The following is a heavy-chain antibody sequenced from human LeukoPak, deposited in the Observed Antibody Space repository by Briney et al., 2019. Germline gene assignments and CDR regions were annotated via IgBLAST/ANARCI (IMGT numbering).Heavy chain of an antibody. Sequence: GGSLRLSCAASGFTFSSYGMHWVRQAPGKGLEWVAFIRYDGSNKYYADSVKGRFTISRDNSKNTLYLQMNSLRAEDTAVYYCAKDIEYNWNVGFDPWGQGTLVTVSS. CDR3: AKDIEYNWNVGFDP. V-gene: IGHV3-30*02. CDR1: GFTFSSYG. J-gene: IGHJ5*02. D-gene: IGHD1-20*01. CDR2: IRYDGSNK.